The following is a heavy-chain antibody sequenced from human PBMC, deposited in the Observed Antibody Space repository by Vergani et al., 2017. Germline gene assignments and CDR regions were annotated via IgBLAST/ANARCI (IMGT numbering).Heavy chain of an antibody. CDR1: GYTFTSYG. J-gene: IGHJ6*03. CDR2: ISAYNGNT. Sequence: QVQLVQSGAEVKKPGASVKVSCKASGYTFTSYGISWVRQAPGQGLEWMGWISAYNGNTNYAQKLKGRVTMTTETSTSTAYMELRSLRSDDTAVYYCARATYSSGWYSEDYYYXMDVWGKGTTVTVSS. V-gene: IGHV1-18*01. D-gene: IGHD6-19*01. CDR3: ARATYSSGWYSEDYYYXMDV.